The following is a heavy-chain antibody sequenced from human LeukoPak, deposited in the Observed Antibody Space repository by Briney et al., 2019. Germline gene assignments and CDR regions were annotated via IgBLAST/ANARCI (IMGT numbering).Heavy chain of an antibody. CDR1: GFTFDDYA. CDR3: AKDTGKVVTAIGNWFDH. J-gene: IGHJ5*02. CDR2: ISWNSGSI. D-gene: IGHD2-21*02. V-gene: IGHV3-9*01. Sequence: PGRSLRLSCAASGFTFDDYAMHWVRQAPGKGLEWVSGISWNSGSIGYADSVKGRFTTSRDNAKNSLYLQMNSLRAEDTALYYCAKDTGKVVTAIGNWFDHWGQGTLVTVSS.